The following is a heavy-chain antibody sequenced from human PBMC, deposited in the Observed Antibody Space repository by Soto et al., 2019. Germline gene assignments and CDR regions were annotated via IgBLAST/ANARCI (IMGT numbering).Heavy chain of an antibody. Sequence: SETLSLTCTVSGGSISRYSWGWVRQPPGKGLGWIGYIYYSGSTNYNPSLKIRVTISVATSTNQFSLKLSSVTAADTAVYDCARVDETGGSGSYYHYYYYGIDVRGHGVTVTVSS. D-gene: IGHD3-10*01. CDR3: ARVDETGGSGSYYHYYYYGIDV. J-gene: IGHJ6*02. CDR2: IYYSGST. V-gene: IGHV4-59*01. CDR1: GGSISRYS.